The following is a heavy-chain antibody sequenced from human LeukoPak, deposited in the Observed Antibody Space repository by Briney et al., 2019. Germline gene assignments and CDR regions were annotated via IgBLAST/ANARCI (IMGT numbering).Heavy chain of an antibody. Sequence: SETLSLTCTVSGYSISSGYSWTWLRQPPGKGLEWIGYIYYSGSAYYNPSLKSRFTISVDTSKNQFSLKVISVTAADTAVYYCARDVIAAAGSFDPWGQGTLVTVSS. D-gene: IGHD6-13*01. J-gene: IGHJ5*02. V-gene: IGHV4-30-4*07. CDR3: ARDVIAAAGSFDP. CDR2: IYYSGSA. CDR1: GYSISSGYS.